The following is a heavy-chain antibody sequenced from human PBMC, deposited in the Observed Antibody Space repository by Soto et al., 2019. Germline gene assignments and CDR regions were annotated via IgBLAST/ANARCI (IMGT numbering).Heavy chain of an antibody. CDR2: INSDGSST. CDR3: ARGNDHSDYSYYYGLDV. J-gene: IGHJ6*02. V-gene: IGHV3-74*01. D-gene: IGHD4-17*01. Sequence: GGSLRLSCAASGFTFSTYWMHWVRQAPGKGLVWVSRINSDGSSTRYADSVKGRFTISRDNAKNTLYLQMNSLRAEDTAVYYCARGNDHSDYSYYYGLDVWGQGTTVTVSS. CDR1: GFTFSTYW.